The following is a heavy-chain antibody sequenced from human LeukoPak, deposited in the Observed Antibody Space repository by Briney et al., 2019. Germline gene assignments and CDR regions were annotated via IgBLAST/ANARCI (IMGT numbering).Heavy chain of an antibody. V-gene: IGHV3-48*03. D-gene: IGHD2-15*01. CDR2: ISSSGNTI. CDR3: ARDDPRGCSGGSCYLDY. Sequence: PGGSLRLSCAASGFTLSSYGMNWVRQAPGKGLEWVSYISSSGNTIYYADSAKGRFTISRDSAKNSLHLQMNSLRAEDTAVYYCARDDPRGCSGGSCYLDYWGQGTLVTVSS. CDR1: GFTLSSYG. J-gene: IGHJ4*02.